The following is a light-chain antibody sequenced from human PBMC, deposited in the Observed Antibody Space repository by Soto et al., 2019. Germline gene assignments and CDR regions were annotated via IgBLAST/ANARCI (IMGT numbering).Light chain of an antibody. CDR3: QQYGSSGT. CDR1: QSVSNNY. J-gene: IGKJ1*01. Sequence: EIVLTQSPGTLSLSPGERATLSCRASQSVSNNYLAWYQQKPGQAPRLLIYGASSRATGIPDRFSGSGSGTDFTLTISRLEPDDFAVYYCQQYGSSGTFGQGTKGDIK. CDR2: GAS. V-gene: IGKV3-20*01.